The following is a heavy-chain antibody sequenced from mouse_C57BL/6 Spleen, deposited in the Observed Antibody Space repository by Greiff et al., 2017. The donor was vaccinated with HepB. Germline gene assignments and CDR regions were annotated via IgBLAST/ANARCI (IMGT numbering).Heavy chain of an antibody. J-gene: IGHJ3*01. V-gene: IGHV14-1*01. Sequence: EVMLVESGAELVRPGASVKLSCTASGFNIKDYYMHWVKQRPEQGLEWIGRIDPEDGDTEYAPKFQGKAIMTAETSSNTAYLQLSSLTSEDTAVYYCTPHCSCSLWFAYWGQGTLVAVSA. D-gene: IGHD6-2*01. CDR2: IDPEDGDT. CDR3: TPHCSCSLWFAY. CDR1: GFNIKDYY.